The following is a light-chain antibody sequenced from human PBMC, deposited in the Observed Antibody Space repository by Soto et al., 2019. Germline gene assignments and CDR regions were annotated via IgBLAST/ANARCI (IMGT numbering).Light chain of an antibody. CDR2: GAS. CDR3: QQYGSSRWT. CDR1: QSVSSNY. V-gene: IGKV3-20*01. J-gene: IGKJ1*01. Sequence: EIVLTQSPGTLSLSPGERVTLSCRASQSVSSNYLAWYQQKPGQAPRLLIYGASSRATGIPDRFSGSGSGTDFTLTISRLEPEDFAVYYCQQYGSSRWTFGQGTKVDI.